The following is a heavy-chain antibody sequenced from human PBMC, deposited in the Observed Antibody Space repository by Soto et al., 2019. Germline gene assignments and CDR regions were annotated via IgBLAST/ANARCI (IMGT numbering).Heavy chain of an antibody. J-gene: IGHJ4*02. CDR2: VYYTGST. Sequence: SETLSLTFSVSGGSISGSYWSWLRQSPGKGLEWLGYVYYTGSTHYSPSLRSRVSISVDTSKNEFSLRLSSVTAADTAVYFCARSVAVPGAHIDYWGQGTQVTVP. V-gene: IGHV4-59*01. CDR1: GGSISGSY. D-gene: IGHD6-19*01. CDR3: ARSVAVPGAHIDY.